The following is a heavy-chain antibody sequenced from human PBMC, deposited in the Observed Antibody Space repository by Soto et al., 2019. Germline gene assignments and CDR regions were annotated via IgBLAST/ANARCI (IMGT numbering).Heavy chain of an antibody. CDR2: INPNSGGT. V-gene: IGHV1-2*02. Sequence: QVQLVQSGAEVKKPGASVKVSCKASGYTFTGYYMHWVRQAPGQGLEWMGWINPNSGGTNYAQKFQGRVTMTRDTSIRKAHIEPGRVRSEDTAGYYGGRGKYSSSPPPYWGQGTLVTVSS. CDR3: GRGKYSSSPPPY. J-gene: IGHJ4*02. CDR1: GYTFTGYY. D-gene: IGHD6-6*01.